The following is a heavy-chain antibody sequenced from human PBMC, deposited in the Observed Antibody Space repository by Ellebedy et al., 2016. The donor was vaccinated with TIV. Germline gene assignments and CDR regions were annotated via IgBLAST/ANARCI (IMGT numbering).Heavy chain of an antibody. CDR2: IYRSGST. CDR3: SIGHYYYYIDV. CDR1: GYSISSGYY. J-gene: IGHJ6*03. Sequence: GSLRLSXTVSGYSISSGYYWVWIRQPPGKGLEWIASIYRSGSTYYNPSLKSRVTISVDTSKNQFSLNMSSVTAADTAVYYCSIGHYYYYIDVWGKGTTVTVSS. V-gene: IGHV4-38-2*02.